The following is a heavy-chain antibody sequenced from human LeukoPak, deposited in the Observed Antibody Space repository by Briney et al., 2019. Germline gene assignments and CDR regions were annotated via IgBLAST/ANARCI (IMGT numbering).Heavy chain of an antibody. Sequence: ASVKVSCKASGGTFSSYAISWVRQAPGQGLEWMGGIIPIFGTANYAQKFQGRVTITADESTSTAYMELSSLRSEDTAVYYCARTRVVNDAFDIWGQGTMVTVS. CDR3: ARTRVVNDAFDI. D-gene: IGHD3-3*01. CDR2: IIPIFGTA. J-gene: IGHJ3*02. CDR1: GGTFSSYA. V-gene: IGHV1-69*01.